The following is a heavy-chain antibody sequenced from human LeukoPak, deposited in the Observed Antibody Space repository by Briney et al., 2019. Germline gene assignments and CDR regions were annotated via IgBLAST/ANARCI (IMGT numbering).Heavy chain of an antibody. CDR1: GFTFSSYA. V-gene: IGHV3-30*04. D-gene: IGHD5-12*01. CDR3: ARGYGPLPF. J-gene: IGHJ4*02. CDR2: ISYDGSNN. Sequence: PGRSLRLSCAASGFTFSSYAMHWVRQAPGKGLEWVALISYDGSNNYYADSVKGRFTISRDNSKNTLYLQMNSLSADDTAVYYCARGYGPLPFWGQGTLVTVSS.